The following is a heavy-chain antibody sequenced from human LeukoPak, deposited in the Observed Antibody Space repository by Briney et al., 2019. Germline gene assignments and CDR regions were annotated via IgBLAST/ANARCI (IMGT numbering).Heavy chain of an antibody. J-gene: IGHJ6*02. CDR3: AKAPRDYDILTGYYYY. D-gene: IGHD3-9*01. CDR2: ISGSGGSA. V-gene: IGHV3-23*01. Sequence: GGSLRLSCAASGFTFSSYAMSWVRQAPGKGLEWVSAISGSGGSAYYADSVKGRFTISRDNSKNTLYLQMNSLRAEDTAVYYCAKAPRDYDILTGYYYYWGQGTTVAVSS. CDR1: GFTFSSYA.